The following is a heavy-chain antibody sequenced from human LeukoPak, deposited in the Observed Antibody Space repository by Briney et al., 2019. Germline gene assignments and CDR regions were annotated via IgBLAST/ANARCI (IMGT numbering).Heavy chain of an antibody. Sequence: GGSLRLSCAASGFTFSSYAMSRVRQAPGKGLEWVSAISGGGGSTYYADSVKGRFTISRDNSKNTLYLQMNSLRAEDTAVYYCAKETNDYVWGSYRYTLFDYWGQGTLVTVSS. CDR1: GFTFSSYA. J-gene: IGHJ4*02. D-gene: IGHD3-16*02. CDR2: ISGGGGST. V-gene: IGHV3-23*01. CDR3: AKETNDYVWGSYRYTLFDY.